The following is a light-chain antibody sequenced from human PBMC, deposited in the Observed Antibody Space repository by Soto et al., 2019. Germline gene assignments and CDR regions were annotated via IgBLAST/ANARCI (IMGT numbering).Light chain of an antibody. CDR2: KAS. Sequence: DIQMTQSPSTLSASVGDIVTITFRASQSISTWLAWYQQEPGKAPKLLIHKASSLQSGVPSRFSGSGSGTDFTLTISRLEPEDFAVYYCQQYGSSPVTFGQGTRLEIK. CDR3: QQYGSSPVT. CDR1: QSISTW. V-gene: IGKV1-5*03. J-gene: IGKJ5*01.